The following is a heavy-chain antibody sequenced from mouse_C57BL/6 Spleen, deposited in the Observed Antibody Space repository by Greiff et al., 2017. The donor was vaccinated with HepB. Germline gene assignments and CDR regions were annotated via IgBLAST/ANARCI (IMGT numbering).Heavy chain of an antibody. CDR3: ATTGPYFDY. J-gene: IGHJ2*01. Sequence: QVHVKQSGAELVRPGASVKLSCKASGYTFTDYYINWVKQRPGQGLEWIARIYPGSGNTYYNEKFKGKATLTAEKSSSTAYMQLSSLTSEDSAVYFCATTGPYFDYWGQGTTLTVSS. CDR1: GYTFTDYY. D-gene: IGHD4-1*01. CDR2: IYPGSGNT. V-gene: IGHV1-76*01.